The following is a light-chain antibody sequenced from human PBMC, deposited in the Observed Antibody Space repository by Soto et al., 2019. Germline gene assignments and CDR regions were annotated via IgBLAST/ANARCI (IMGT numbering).Light chain of an antibody. CDR3: QQSYNTPWT. CDR2: SAS. V-gene: IGKV1-39*01. J-gene: IGKJ1*01. Sequence: IQLTQSPSSLSASWGYRVTINCRSSQTIGSYLNWYQQKPGKAPKVLIYSASSLQSGVPSRFSGSGSGKGFTITISSLQNEDFEKYFCQQSYNTPWTCGKGTKVDIK. CDR1: QTIGSY.